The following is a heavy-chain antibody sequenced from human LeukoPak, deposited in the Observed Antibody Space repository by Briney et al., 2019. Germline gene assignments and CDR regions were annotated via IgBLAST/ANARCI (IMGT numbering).Heavy chain of an antibody. CDR3: VSAYYSDTRRFAY. V-gene: IGHV3-74*01. CDR2: INSDGSST. CDR1: GFTLSSYW. J-gene: IGHJ4*02. Sequence: GGSLRLSCAASGFTLSSYWMHWARHAPGKGLVWVSRINSDGSSTSYADSVKGRFTISRDNAKNTLYLQMNSLRAEDTAVYYSVSAYYSDTRRFAYWGQGTVVTVSS. D-gene: IGHD3-22*01.